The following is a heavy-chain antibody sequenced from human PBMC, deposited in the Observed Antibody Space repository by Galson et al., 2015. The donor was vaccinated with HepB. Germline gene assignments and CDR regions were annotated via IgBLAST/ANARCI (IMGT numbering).Heavy chain of an antibody. CDR1: GFSLSTSGVG. CDR3: AHRVPTPGTFDY. Sequence: PALVKPTQPLTLTCPFSGFSLSTSGVGVGWIRPPPGKALEWLALIYWDDDKRYSPSLQSRLTITKDTSKNQVVLTMTNMDPVDTATYYCAHRVPTPGTFDYRGQGILVTVSS. D-gene: IGHD6-13*01. V-gene: IGHV2-5*02. CDR2: IYWDDDK. J-gene: IGHJ4*02.